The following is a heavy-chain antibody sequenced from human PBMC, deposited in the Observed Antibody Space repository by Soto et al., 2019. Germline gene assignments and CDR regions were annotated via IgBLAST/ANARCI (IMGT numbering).Heavy chain of an antibody. CDR2: ISYDGSNK. V-gene: IGHV3-30*12. Sequence: GVSPRLSCAASEFTFSSYCMNWVRQAPGKGLEWVAVISYDGSNKYYADSVKGRFTISRDNSKNTLSLQMNSLRAEDTAVYYCAREYSSGWKTFDYWGQGTLVTVSS. CDR3: AREYSSGWKTFDY. CDR1: EFTFSSYC. J-gene: IGHJ4*02. D-gene: IGHD6-19*01.